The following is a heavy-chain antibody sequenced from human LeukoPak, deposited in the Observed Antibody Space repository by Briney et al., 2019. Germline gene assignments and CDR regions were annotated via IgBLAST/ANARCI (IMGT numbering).Heavy chain of an antibody. CDR1: GGSISSHY. D-gene: IGHD3-22*01. CDR3: ARVGSNYYYDSSGHFDY. V-gene: IGHV4-59*11. CDR2: IYYSGST. J-gene: IGHJ4*02. Sequence: PSEPLSLTCTVSGGSISSHYWSRIRQPPGKGLEWIGYIYYSGSTNYNPSLKSRVTISVDTSKNQFSLKLSSVTAADTAVYYCARVGSNYYYDSSGHFDYWGQGTLVTVSS.